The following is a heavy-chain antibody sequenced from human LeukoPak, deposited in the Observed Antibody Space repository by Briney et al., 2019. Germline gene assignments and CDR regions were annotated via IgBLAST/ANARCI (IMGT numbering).Heavy chain of an antibody. CDR3: ARGSGQWLVKGRMDYFDY. V-gene: IGHV4-61*02. CDR1: GGSISSGSYY. Sequence: PSQTLSLTCTVSGGSISSGSYYWSWIRQPAGKGLEWIGRIYTSGSTNYNPSLKSRVTISVDTSKNQFSLKLSSVTAADTAVYCCARGSGQWLVKGRMDYFDYWGQGTLVTVSS. CDR2: IYTSGST. J-gene: IGHJ4*02. D-gene: IGHD6-19*01.